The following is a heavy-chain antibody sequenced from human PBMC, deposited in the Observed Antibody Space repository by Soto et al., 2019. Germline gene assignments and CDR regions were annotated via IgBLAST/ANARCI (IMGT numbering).Heavy chain of an antibody. CDR3: AQVRYSSLISYYYGMDV. V-gene: IGHV1-69*01. Sequence: QAQLEQSGGEVKKPGSSVKVSCKASRVAFSKFIVTWVRQAPGVGREWVGGIIPVFGTANYAQKFQCRGTITADEYTSTSYMEVNNLRSEDTAVYYCAQVRYSSLISYYYGMDVWGQGTTVTVSS. CDR1: RVAFSKFI. J-gene: IGHJ6*02. CDR2: IIPVFGTA. D-gene: IGHD6-19*01.